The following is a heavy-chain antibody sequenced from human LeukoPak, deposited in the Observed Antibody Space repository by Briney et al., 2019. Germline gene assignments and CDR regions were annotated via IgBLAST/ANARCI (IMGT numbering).Heavy chain of an antibody. CDR2: IYYSGST. D-gene: IGHD3-3*01. CDR3: ARGTGPGGVVIIPLIDY. Sequence: SSETLSLTCTVSGGSISSYYWSWIRQPPGKGLEWIGYIYYSGSTNYNPSLKSRVTISVDTSKNQFSLKLSSVTAADTAVYYCARGTGPGGVVIIPLIDYWGQGTLVTVSS. J-gene: IGHJ4*02. V-gene: IGHV4-59*01. CDR1: GGSISSYY.